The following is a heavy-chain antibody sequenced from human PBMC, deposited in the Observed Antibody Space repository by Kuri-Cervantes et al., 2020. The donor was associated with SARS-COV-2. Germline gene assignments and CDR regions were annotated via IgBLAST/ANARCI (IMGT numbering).Heavy chain of an antibody. Sequence: GESRKISGGASGFTFSHFAISWVRQAPGKGLEWASAISPSGAAYYADSVKGRFTITRDNSKDTVSLEMTSLRVDDTAVYYCPKGFASSWYVGLSHWGQGSLVTVSS. CDR3: PKGFASSWYVGLSH. CDR1: GFTFSHFA. J-gene: IGHJ4*02. CDR2: ISPSGAA. D-gene: IGHD6-13*01. V-gene: IGHV3-23*01.